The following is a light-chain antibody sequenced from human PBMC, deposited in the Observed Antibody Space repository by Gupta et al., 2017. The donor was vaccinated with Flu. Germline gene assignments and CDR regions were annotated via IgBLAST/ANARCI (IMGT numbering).Light chain of an antibody. CDR1: QSVSSY. V-gene: IGKV3-11*01. Sequence: EIVLTQSPATLSLSPGERAPLSCRASQSVSSYLAWYQQKPGQAPRLLIYDASNRATGIPARFSGSGSGTDFTLTISSLEPEDFAVYYCQQRSNWPRGFTFGPGTKVDIK. CDR2: DAS. J-gene: IGKJ3*01. CDR3: QQRSNWPRGFT.